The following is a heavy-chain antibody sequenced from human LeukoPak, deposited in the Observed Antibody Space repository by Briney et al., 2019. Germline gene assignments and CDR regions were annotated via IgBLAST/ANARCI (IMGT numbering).Heavy chain of an antibody. CDR3: ARALYCSSTSCSPA. D-gene: IGHD2-2*01. J-gene: IGHJ5*02. CDR1: GFTVSGNY. Sequence: VWSVRLSCVASGFTVSGNYMSWVRQAPGKGLEWVSTIYTGGSTYYADSVKGRFTISRDNSKNTLYFQMNSLRAEDTAVYYCARALYCSSTSCSPAWGQGTLVTVFS. V-gene: IGHV3-53*01. CDR2: IYTGGST.